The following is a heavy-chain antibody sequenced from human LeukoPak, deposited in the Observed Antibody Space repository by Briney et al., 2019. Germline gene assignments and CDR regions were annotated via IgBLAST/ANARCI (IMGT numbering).Heavy chain of an antibody. Sequence: SETLSLTCTVSGGSISSYYWSWIRQPPGKGLEWIGYIYYSGSTNYNPSLKSRVTISVDTSKNQFSLKLSSVTAADTAVYYCARQIDSGSFDDAFDIWGQGTMVTVSS. D-gene: IGHD1-26*01. CDR3: ARQIDSGSFDDAFDI. V-gene: IGHV4-59*08. J-gene: IGHJ3*02. CDR1: GGSISSYY. CDR2: IYYSGST.